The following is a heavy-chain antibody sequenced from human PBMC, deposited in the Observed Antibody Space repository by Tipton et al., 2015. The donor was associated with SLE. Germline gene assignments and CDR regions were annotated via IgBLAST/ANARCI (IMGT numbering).Heavy chain of an antibody. CDR3: AREGQYQGWFVP. D-gene: IGHD2-2*01. V-gene: IGHV4-39*07. CDR1: GGSISRSSHY. J-gene: IGHJ5*02. Sequence: TLSLTCTVSGGSISRSSHYWGWIRQPPGKGLEWIGSIYYSGRTYYNSSLKNRVTISVDTSKNQFSLKLSSVTDADTAVYYCAREGQYQGWFVPWGQGTLVPVSS. CDR2: IYYSGRT.